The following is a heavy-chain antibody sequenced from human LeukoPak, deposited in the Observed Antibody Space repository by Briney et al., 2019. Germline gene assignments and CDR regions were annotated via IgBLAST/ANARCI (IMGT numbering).Heavy chain of an antibody. D-gene: IGHD4-17*01. V-gene: IGHV3-23*01. Sequence: GGSLRLSCAASGFTFSSYGMSWVRQAPGKGLEWVSAISGSGGSTYYADSVKGRFTISRDNAKNSLYLQMNSLRAEDTAVYYCARDRLHYGEYEKTFDYWGQGTLVSVSS. CDR1: GFTFSSYG. J-gene: IGHJ4*02. CDR2: ISGSGGST. CDR3: ARDRLHYGEYEKTFDY.